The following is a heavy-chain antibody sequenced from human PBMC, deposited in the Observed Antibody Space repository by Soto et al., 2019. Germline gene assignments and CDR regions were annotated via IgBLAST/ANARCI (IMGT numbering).Heavy chain of an antibody. CDR1: GGSISSYY. J-gene: IGHJ5*02. CDR3: ARDSSYGSGINWFDP. CDR2: IYYSGST. Sequence: SETLSLTCTVSGGSISSYYWSWIRQPPGKGLEWIGYIYYSGSTNYNPSLKSRVTISVDTSKNQFSLKLSSVTAADTAVYYCARDSSYGSGINWFDPWGQGTLVTVFS. D-gene: IGHD3-10*01. V-gene: IGHV4-59*01.